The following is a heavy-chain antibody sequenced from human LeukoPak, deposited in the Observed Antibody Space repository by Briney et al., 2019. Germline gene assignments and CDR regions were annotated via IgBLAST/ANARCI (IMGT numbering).Heavy chain of an antibody. CDR1: GDSISSYY. CDR2: IYYSGST. D-gene: IGHD3-22*01. Sequence: PSETLSLTCTASGDSISSYYWSWIRQPPGKGLEWIGYIYYSGSTNCNPSLKSRVTISVDTSKNQFSLKLSSVTAADTAVYFCARSERIIMILGGAFDVWGKGTMVTVSS. CDR3: ARSERIIMILGGAFDV. J-gene: IGHJ3*01. V-gene: IGHV4-59*08.